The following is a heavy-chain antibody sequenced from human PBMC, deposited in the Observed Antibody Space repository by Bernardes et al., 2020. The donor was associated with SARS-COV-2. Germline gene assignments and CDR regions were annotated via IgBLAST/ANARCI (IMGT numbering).Heavy chain of an antibody. CDR3: TRGVEISGEVVLYYFGLAV. CDR1: GDSVSSDSYY. J-gene: IGHJ6*02. D-gene: IGHD3-3*01. Sequence: SETLSLTCAVSGDSVSSDSYYWGWNREPPGQELEWLCNIFSDGSTSYSPSLQSRVTISVEMSKNQFSLKLSSVTAADTAVYYCTRGVEISGEVVLYYFGLAVWGQGTTVTVSS. V-gene: IGHV4-39*01. CDR2: IFSDGST.